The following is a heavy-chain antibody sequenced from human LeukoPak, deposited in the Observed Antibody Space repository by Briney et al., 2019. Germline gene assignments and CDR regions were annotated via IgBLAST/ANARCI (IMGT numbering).Heavy chain of an antibody. CDR1: GYSFSDSG. J-gene: IGHJ3*02. V-gene: IGHV1-18*01. CDR3: ARGENPLDAFDI. CDR2: ISAYSGNT. Sequence: ASVKVSCKASGYSFSDSGINWVRQAPGQGLEWTGWISAYSGNTYFAQNFQGRVTLTTDTSTSTGYMELRTLRSDDTAVYYCARGENPLDAFDIWGQGTMVTVSS.